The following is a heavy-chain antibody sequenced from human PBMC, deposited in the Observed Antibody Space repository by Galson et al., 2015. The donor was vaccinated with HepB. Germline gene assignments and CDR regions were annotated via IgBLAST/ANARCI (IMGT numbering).Heavy chain of an antibody. Sequence: SLRLSCAASGFTFSNAWMSWVRQAPGKGLEWVGRIKSKTDGGTTDYAAPVKGRFTISRDDSKNTLYLQMNSLKTEDTAVYYCTTEEDYYGSGSSSPPDYWGQGTLVTVSS. CDR3: TTEEDYYGSGSSSPPDY. J-gene: IGHJ4*02. D-gene: IGHD3-10*01. CDR2: IKSKTDGGTT. CDR1: GFTFSNAW. V-gene: IGHV3-15*01.